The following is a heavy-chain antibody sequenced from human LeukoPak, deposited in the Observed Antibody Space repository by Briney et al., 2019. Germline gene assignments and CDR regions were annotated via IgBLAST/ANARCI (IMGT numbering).Heavy chain of an antibody. CDR2: ISYDGSNK. J-gene: IGHJ4*02. V-gene: IGHV3-30-3*01. CDR1: GFTFSSYA. Sequence: GGSLRLSCAASGFTFSSYAMHWVRQAPGKGLEWVAVISYDGSNKYYADSVKGRFTISRDNSKNTLYLQMNSLRAEDTAVYYCAREGFYGSGSPLDYWGQGTLVTVSS. CDR3: AREGFYGSGSPLDY. D-gene: IGHD3-10*01.